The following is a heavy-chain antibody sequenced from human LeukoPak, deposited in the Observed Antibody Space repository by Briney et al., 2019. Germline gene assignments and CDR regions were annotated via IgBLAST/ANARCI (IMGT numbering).Heavy chain of an antibody. J-gene: IGHJ4*02. CDR1: GGSISSYY. CDR2: IYYSGST. CDR3: ARWGTGYSYGLDY. Sequence: PSETLSLTCTVSGGSISSYYWSWIRQPPGKGLEWIGYIYYSGSTNYNPSLKSRVTISVDKSKNQFSLKLSSVTAADTAVYYCARWGTGYSYGLDYWGQGTLVTVSS. D-gene: IGHD5-18*01. V-gene: IGHV4-59*12.